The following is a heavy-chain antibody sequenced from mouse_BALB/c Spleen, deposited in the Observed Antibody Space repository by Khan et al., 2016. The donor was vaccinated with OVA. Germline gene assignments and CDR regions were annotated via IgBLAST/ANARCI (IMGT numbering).Heavy chain of an antibody. J-gene: IGHJ2*01. CDR2: ISYSGST. V-gene: IGHV3-8*02. D-gene: IGHD2-10*01. CDR1: GDSITSGY. Sequence: VQLKESGPSLVKPSQTLSLTCSVTGDSITSGYWNWIRKFPGNKLEYMGYISYSGSTYYNPSLKSRISITRDTSKNQHYLQLNSMTTEDSATYYYAGTSYYGNYYFDYWGQGTTLTVSS. CDR3: AGTSYYGNYYFDY.